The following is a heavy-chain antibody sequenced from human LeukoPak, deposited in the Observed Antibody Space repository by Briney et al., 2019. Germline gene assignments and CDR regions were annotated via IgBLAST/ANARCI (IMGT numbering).Heavy chain of an antibody. J-gene: IGHJ4*02. CDR2: IPYDGSNK. V-gene: IGHV3-30-3*01. D-gene: IGHD3-3*01. CDR3: ARANDFWSGYYVDY. Sequence: PGGSMRLSCAASGFTFSSYAMHWVRQAPGKGLEWVAVIPYDGSNKYYADSVKGRFTISRDNSKNTLYLQMNSLRAEDTAVYYCARANDFWSGYYVDYWGQGTLVTVSS. CDR1: GFTFSSYA.